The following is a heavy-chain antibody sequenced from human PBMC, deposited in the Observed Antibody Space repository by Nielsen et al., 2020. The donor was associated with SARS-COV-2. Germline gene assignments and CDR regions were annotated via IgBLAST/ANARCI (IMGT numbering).Heavy chain of an antibody. CDR3: AKDTIPYSSSWKYYFDY. J-gene: IGHJ4*02. CDR1: GFTFDDYG. CDR2: INWNGGST. D-gene: IGHD6-13*01. Sequence: GESLKISCAASGFTFDDYGMSWVRQAPGKGLEWVSGINWNGGSTGYADSVKGRFTISRDNAKNSLYLQMNSLRTEDTALYYCAKDTIPYSSSWKYYFDYWGQGTLVTVSS. V-gene: IGHV3-20*04.